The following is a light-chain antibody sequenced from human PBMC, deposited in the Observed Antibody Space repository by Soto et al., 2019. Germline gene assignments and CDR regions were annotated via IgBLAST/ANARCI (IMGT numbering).Light chain of an antibody. CDR3: ATWDGILNVCV. CDR1: KSDIGSNT. J-gene: IGLJ3*02. V-gene: IGLV1-44*01. CDR2: TNN. Sequence: QPVLTQPPSVSGTPGQRVTISCSGGKSDIGSNTVFWFQHVPGTAPRLLIYTNNQRPPWVPARFSGSKSDSSASLAISGLQSEDGADYFCATWDGILNVCVFGGGTQLTVL.